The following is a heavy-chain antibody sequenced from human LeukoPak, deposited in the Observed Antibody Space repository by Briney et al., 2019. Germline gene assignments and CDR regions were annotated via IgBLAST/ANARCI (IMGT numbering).Heavy chain of an antibody. V-gene: IGHV3-30-3*01. CDR3: ASGSRYFDY. CDR1: GFTFSSYW. CDR2: ISYDGSNK. Sequence: GGSLRLSCAASGFTFSSYWMIWVRQAPGKGLEWVAVISYDGSNKYYADSVKGRFTISRDNSKNTLYLQMNSLRAEDTAVYYCASGSRYFDYWGQGTLVTVSS. J-gene: IGHJ4*02.